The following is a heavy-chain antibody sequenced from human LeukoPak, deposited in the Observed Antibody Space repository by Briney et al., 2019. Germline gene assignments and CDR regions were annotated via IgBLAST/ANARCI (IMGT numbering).Heavy chain of an antibody. CDR3: ATGGSILAH. J-gene: IGHJ4*02. CDR1: GFTFSNAW. Sequence: GGSLRLYCAASGFTFSNAWMSWVRQAPGKGLEWVGHIRRKSEGGTTDYAAPVKGRFTISRDDSKNTLSLHMSSLKTEDTAVYFCATGGSILAHWGQGTLVTVSS. V-gene: IGHV3-15*01. D-gene: IGHD3-16*01. CDR2: IRRKSEGGTT.